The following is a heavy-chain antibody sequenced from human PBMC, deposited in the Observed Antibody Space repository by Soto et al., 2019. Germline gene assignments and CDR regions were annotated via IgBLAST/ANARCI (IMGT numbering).Heavy chain of an antibody. Sequence: GASVKVSCKASGGTFSSYAISWVRQAPGQGLEWMGGIIPIFGTANYAQKFQGRVTITADESTSTAYMELSSLRSEDTAVYYCATTAGRVYDSSGYYYGYFDYWGQGTLVTVS. CDR1: GGTFSSYA. J-gene: IGHJ4*02. V-gene: IGHV1-69*13. CDR3: ATTAGRVYDSSGYYYGYFDY. CDR2: IIPIFGTA. D-gene: IGHD3-22*01.